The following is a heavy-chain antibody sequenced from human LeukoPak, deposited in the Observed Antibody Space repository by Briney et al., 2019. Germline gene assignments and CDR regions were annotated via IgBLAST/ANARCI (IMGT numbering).Heavy chain of an antibody. Sequence: GASVTVSCKASGYTFTSYYMHWVRQAPGQGLEWMGIINPSGGSTSYAQKFQGRVTMTRDMSTSTVYMELSSLRSEDTAEYYCARQRARGTGTTSGPNLDYWGQGTLVTVSS. J-gene: IGHJ4*02. V-gene: IGHV1-46*01. CDR3: ARQRARGTGTTSGPNLDY. CDR1: GYTFTSYY. D-gene: IGHD1-7*01. CDR2: INPSGGST.